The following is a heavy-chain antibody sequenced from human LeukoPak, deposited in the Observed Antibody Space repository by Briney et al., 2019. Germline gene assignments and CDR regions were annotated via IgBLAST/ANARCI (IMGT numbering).Heavy chain of an antibody. D-gene: IGHD3-3*01. CDR1: GFTFSSYW. J-gene: IGHJ4*02. CDR2: ISPDGSTT. V-gene: IGHV3-74*01. Sequence: GRSLRISCAASGFTFSSYWMHWVRQAPGKGLVWVSRISPDGSTTGHADSVKGRFTTSRDNAKNTLFLQMNSLRAEDTAVYYCTRDFDFSSAIWGQGTLVTVSS. CDR3: TRDFDFSSAI.